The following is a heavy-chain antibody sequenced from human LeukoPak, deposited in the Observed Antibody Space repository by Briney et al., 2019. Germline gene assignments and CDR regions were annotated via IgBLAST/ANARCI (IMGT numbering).Heavy chain of an antibody. D-gene: IGHD1-7*01. V-gene: IGHV4-59*08. CDR3: ARTKLRDNAFDI. CDR2: IYYSGST. J-gene: IGHJ3*02. Sequence: PSETLSLTCTVSGGSLSSYYWSWIRQPPGKGLEWIGYIYYSGSTNYNPSLKSRVTISVDTSKNQFSLKLSSVTAADTAVYYCARTKLRDNAFDIWGQGTMVTVSS. CDR1: GGSLSSYY.